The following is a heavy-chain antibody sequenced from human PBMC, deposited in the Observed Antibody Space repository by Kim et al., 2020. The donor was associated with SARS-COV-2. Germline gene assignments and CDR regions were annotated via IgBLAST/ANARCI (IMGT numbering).Heavy chain of an antibody. CDR1: GFAFSTYS. J-gene: IGHJ4*02. CDR3: ARVGRSGWTDDY. V-gene: IGHV3-48*02. D-gene: IGHD6-19*01. CDR2: ISSSSSNI. Sequence: GGSLRLSCAASGFAFSTYSINWVRQAPGKGLEWLSYISSSSSNIYYADSVRGRFTISRDNAENSVYLQMNSLGDEDTAVYYCARVGRSGWTDDYWGQGTLVTVSS.